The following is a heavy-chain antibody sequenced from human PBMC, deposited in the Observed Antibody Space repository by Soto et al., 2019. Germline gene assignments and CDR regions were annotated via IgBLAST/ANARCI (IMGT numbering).Heavy chain of an antibody. CDR1: GCTFSSYG. Sequence: GGTLRLSCAPPGCTFSSYGMHWVRQAPRKGLERVAVISYDGSITYYADSAKGRFTISRDNSKNTLYLQMNSLRAEDTAVYYCALGDIVVVPAARGFDRWGQGTLV. D-gene: IGHD2-2*01. J-gene: IGHJ5*02. CDR3: ALGDIVVVPAARGFDR. V-gene: IGHV3-30*03. CDR2: ISYDGSIT.